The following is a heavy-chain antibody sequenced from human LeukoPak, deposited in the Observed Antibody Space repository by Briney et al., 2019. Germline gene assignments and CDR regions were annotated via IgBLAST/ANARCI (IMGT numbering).Heavy chain of an antibody. J-gene: IGHJ4*02. V-gene: IGHV4-4*07. CDR1: GGSVSSYY. CDR3: AHSSSWYYFDY. D-gene: IGHD6-13*01. Sequence: SETLSLTCTVSGGSVSSYYWSWVRQPAGQGLEWIGRIYTSGSTNYNPSLKSRVTMSVDTSKNQFSLKLSSVTAADTAVYYCAHSSSWYYFDYWGQGTLVTVSS. CDR2: IYTSGST.